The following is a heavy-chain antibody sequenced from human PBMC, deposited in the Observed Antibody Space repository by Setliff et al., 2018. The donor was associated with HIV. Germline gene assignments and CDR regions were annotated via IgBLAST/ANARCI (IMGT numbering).Heavy chain of an antibody. CDR2: ISTSGTT. D-gene: IGHD4-17*01. V-gene: IGHV4-61*09. CDR3: ARDIWAYGLMGS. J-gene: IGHJ5*02. Sequence: PSETLSLTCTVSGDSITSGTYYWSWIRQPAGMRLEWIGHISTSGTTNYNPSLKSRVTISADTSKNQFSLKLTSVTAADTAVYYCARDIWAYGLMGSWGQGTLVTVSS. CDR1: GDSITSGTYY.